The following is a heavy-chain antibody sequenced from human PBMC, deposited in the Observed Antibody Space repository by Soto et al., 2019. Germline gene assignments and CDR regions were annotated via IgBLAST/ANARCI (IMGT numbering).Heavy chain of an antibody. D-gene: IGHD5-18*01. J-gene: IGHJ6*02. CDR3: NTAMATDGMAG. Sequence: VSREACGGTFCSYAISWLRQAPGQGLEWMGGIIPIFGTANYAQKFQGRVTITADESTSTAYMELSSLRSEDTAVYYCNTAMATDGMAGWGQGTTVTVSS. CDR2: IIPIFGTA. V-gene: IGHV1-69*01. CDR1: GGTFCSYA.